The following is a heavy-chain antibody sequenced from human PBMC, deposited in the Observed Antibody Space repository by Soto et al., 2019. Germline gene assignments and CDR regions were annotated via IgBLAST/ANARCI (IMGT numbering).Heavy chain of an antibody. Sequence: ESGGGVVQPGRSLRLSCAASGFTFSSYGMHWVRQAPGKGLEWVAVMSYDGSNKYYADSVKGRFTISRDNSKNTLYLQMNSLRAEDTAVYYCAKEGDSSGSIDYWGQGTLVTVSS. D-gene: IGHD6-19*01. CDR3: AKEGDSSGSIDY. CDR1: GFTFSSYG. J-gene: IGHJ4*02. V-gene: IGHV3-30*18. CDR2: MSYDGSNK.